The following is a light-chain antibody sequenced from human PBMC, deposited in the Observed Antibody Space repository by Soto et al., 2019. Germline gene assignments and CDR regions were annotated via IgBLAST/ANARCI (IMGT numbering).Light chain of an antibody. CDR3: GAWDSSLSEVV. J-gene: IGLJ1*01. V-gene: IGLV1-51*02. CDR1: SSNIGNNY. CDR2: EDN. Sequence: QSVLTQPPSVSAAPGQKVTISCSGSSSNIGNNYVSWYQQLPGTAPKLLIYEDNKRPSGIPDRFSGSKSGTSATLGITGLQTGGEADYYCGAWDSSLSEVVFGSGTKVTVL.